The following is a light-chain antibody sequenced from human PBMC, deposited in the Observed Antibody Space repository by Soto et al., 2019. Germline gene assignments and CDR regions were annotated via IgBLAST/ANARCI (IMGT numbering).Light chain of an antibody. CDR3: QQYDNSKIT. CDR2: GAS. V-gene: IGKV3-20*01. CDR1: QSISSSF. J-gene: IGKJ5*01. Sequence: EIVLTQSPGILSLSPGERASLSCGASQSISSSFLAWYQQKPGQAPRLLIYGASSRATGIPDRFSGTGSETDFTLTISRLEPEDFAVYYCQQYDNSKITCGQGTRLEI.